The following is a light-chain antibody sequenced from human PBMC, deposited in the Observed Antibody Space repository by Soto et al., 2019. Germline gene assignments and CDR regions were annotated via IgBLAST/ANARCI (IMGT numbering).Light chain of an antibody. CDR2: KVS. Sequence: DIVMTKSPLSLPVTLGQPASISCRSSQSLVYSDGDTYLTWLHQRPGQSPRRLIYKVSNRDPGVPERFSGSGSGHDFSLKISRVEAEDLGVYYCVQSTHWPMIFGQGTRLEL. V-gene: IGKV2-30*01. J-gene: IGKJ2*01. CDR3: VQSTHWPMI. CDR1: QSLVYSDGDTY.